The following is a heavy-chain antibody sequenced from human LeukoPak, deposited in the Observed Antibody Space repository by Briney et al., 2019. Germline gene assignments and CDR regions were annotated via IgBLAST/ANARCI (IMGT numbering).Heavy chain of an antibody. Sequence: PGRSLRLSCAASGFTFSSYAMHWVRQAPGKGLEWVAVISYDGSNKYYVDSVKGRFTISRGNSKNTLYLQMNSLRAEDTAVYYCARVKLRYFDWLSGGFDYWGQGTLVTVSS. CDR1: GFTFSSYA. V-gene: IGHV3-30*04. D-gene: IGHD3-9*01. CDR3: ARVKLRYFDWLSGGFDY. J-gene: IGHJ4*02. CDR2: ISYDGSNK.